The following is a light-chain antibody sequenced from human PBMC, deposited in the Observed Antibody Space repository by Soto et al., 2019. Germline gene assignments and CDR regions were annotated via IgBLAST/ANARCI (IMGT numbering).Light chain of an antibody. J-gene: IGKJ1*01. CDR1: QSLSSTF. CDR2: GGS. V-gene: IGKV3-20*01. CDR3: QQYGFSPRR. Sequence: EIVMTQSPGTLSLSPGERATLSCRASQSLSSTFLAWYQQRPGQAPRLLIYGGSNRDTGVPDRFSGSGSETDFTLTISRFEPEDFAVYYCQQYGFSPRRFGQGTKVDIK.